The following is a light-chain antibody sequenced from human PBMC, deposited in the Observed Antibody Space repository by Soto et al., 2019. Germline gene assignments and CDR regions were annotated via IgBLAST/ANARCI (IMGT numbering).Light chain of an antibody. CDR2: ENN. J-gene: IGLJ1*01. V-gene: IGLV1-51*02. CDR3: GTWDSSLSAGGV. CDR1: SSNIGNNY. Sequence: QPVLTQPPSVSAAPGQKVTISCSGSSSNIGNNYVSWYQQLPGTAPKLLIYENNKRPSGIPDRFSGSKSGTSATLGITGLQTGNEADYYCGTWDSSLSAGGVFGTGTKLTVL.